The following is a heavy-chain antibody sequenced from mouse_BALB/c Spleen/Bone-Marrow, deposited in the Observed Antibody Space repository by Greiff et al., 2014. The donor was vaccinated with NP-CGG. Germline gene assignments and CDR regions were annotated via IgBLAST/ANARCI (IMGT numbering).Heavy chain of an antibody. CDR1: GFTFSTCA. CDR2: ISTNDNYT. Sequence: EVMLVESGGGLVKPGGSLKLSCAASGFTFSTCAMSWVRQTPEKRLEWVATISTNDNYTYYPDRVKGRFTTSRDNAKNTLYLQMSSLRSEDTAMYYCARQGDGYYDYWGQGTTLTFSS. CDR3: ARQGDGYYDY. D-gene: IGHD2-3*01. J-gene: IGHJ2*01. V-gene: IGHV5-9-3*01.